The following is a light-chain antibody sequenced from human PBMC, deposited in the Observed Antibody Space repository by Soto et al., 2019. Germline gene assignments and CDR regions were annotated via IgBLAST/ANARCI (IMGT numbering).Light chain of an antibody. V-gene: IGLV1-44*01. CDR1: SSNIGSNS. CDR3: AAWDDSLNGRV. Sequence: QSVLTQPPSASGTPGQRVSISCSGGSSNIGSNSVNWYQQLPGTAPKLLIYSNIQRPSGVPDRFSGSKSGTSASLAISGLQSEDEAEYYCAAWDDSLNGRVFGGGTKVTVL. CDR2: SNI. J-gene: IGLJ2*01.